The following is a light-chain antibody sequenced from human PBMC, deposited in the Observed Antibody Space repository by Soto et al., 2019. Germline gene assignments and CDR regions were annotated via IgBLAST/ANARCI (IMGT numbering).Light chain of an antibody. CDR1: QSIGSD. J-gene: IGKJ5*01. V-gene: IGKV3-11*01. CDR2: DAS. Sequence: EIVMTQSPATLSVSPGERATLSCRASQSIGSDLAWYQQKPGQAPRLLIYDASTRASGVPARFSGSGSGTDFTLTISSLEPEDFALYYCQQRNSWPPITFGQGTRLDIK. CDR3: QQRNSWPPIT.